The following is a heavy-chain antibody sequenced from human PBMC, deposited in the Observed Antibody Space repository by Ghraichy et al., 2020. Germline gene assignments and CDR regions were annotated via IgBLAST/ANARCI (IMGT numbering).Heavy chain of an antibody. Sequence: GGSLRLSCAASGFTFSDYTMTWVRQAPGRGLEWISYISTSAETMYYADSVKGRFTISRDNAKNSLYLQMNSLRDEDTAVYFCATRRADNSDMRGAFDIWGQGTIVSVSS. V-gene: IGHV3-48*02. J-gene: IGHJ3*02. D-gene: IGHD3-22*01. CDR2: ISTSAETM. CDR3: ATRRADNSDMRGAFDI. CDR1: GFTFSDYT.